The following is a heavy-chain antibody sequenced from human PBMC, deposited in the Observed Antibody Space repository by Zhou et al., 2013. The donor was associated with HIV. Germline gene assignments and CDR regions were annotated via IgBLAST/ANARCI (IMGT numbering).Heavy chain of an antibody. CDR1: GGTFTGYA. D-gene: IGHD1-7*01. CDR2: IIPILGIP. V-gene: IGHV1-69*04. CDR3: ARTGTKGSDDY. Sequence: QVHLVQSGTEVKKPGSSVRVPCKTSGGTFTGYAITWVRQAPGQGLEWMGRIIPILGIPNYAQKFQGRVTISADKTTSTAYMELSSLRSEDTAVYYCARTGTKGSDDYWGQGTLVTVSS. J-gene: IGHJ4*02.